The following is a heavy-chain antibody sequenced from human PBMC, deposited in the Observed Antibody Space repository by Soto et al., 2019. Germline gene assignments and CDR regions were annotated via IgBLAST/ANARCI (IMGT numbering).Heavy chain of an antibody. CDR3: AHLTYYYDSSGYYSRAEYFQH. D-gene: IGHD3-22*01. Sequence: QITLKESGPTLVKPTQTLTLTCTFSGFSLSTSGVGVGWIRQPPGKALEWLALIYWDDDKRYSPSLKSRLTITKDTSKHQAVPTMTNMDPVDTATYYCAHLTYYYDSSGYYSRAEYFQHWGQGTLVTVSS. CDR2: IYWDDDK. CDR1: GFSLSTSGVG. V-gene: IGHV2-5*02. J-gene: IGHJ1*01.